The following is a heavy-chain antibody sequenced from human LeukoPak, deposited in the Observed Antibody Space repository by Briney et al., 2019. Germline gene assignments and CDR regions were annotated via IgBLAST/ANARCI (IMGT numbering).Heavy chain of an antibody. J-gene: IGHJ3*02. Sequence: SETLSLTCAVYGGSFSGYYWSWIRQPPGKGLEWIGEINHSGSTNYNPPLKSRVTISVDTSKNQFSLKLSSVTAADTAVYYCARGLPIVVVPAAIGAFDIWGQGTMVTVSS. D-gene: IGHD2-2*01. CDR2: INHSGST. V-gene: IGHV4-34*01. CDR1: GGSFSGYY. CDR3: ARGLPIVVVPAAIGAFDI.